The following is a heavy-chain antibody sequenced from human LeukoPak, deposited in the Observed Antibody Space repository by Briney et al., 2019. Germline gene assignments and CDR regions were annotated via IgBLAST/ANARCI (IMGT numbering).Heavy chain of an antibody. CDR3: ARSNSGAGERRNNWFDP. D-gene: IGHD3-16*01. Sequence: PSETLSLTCTVSGGSISSYYWSWIRQPAGKGLEWIGRIYTSGSTNYNPSLKSRVTMSVDTSKNQFSVKLSSVTAADTAVYYCARSNSGAGERRNNWFDPWGQGTLVTVSS. J-gene: IGHJ5*02. V-gene: IGHV4-4*07. CDR1: GGSISSYY. CDR2: IYTSGST.